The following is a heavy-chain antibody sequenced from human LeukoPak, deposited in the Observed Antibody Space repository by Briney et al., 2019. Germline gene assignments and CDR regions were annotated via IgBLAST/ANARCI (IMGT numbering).Heavy chain of an antibody. CDR1: GGSISSYY. CDR3: ARFNCSSTSCYGDYYYYGMDV. D-gene: IGHD2-2*01. CDR2: IYYSGST. Sequence: SETLSLTCTVSGGSISSYYWSWIRQPPGKGLEWIGYIYYSGSTNYNPSFKSRVTISVDTSKNQFSLRLSSVTAANTAVYYCARFNCSSTSCYGDYYYYGMDVWGKGTTVTVSS. J-gene: IGHJ6*04. V-gene: IGHV4-59*01.